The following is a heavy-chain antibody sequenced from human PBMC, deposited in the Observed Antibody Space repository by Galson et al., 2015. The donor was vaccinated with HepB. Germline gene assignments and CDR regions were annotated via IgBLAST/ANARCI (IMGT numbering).Heavy chain of an antibody. V-gene: IGHV3-48*01. CDR3: AREYYDSSGYYHAFDI. D-gene: IGHD3-22*01. Sequence: SLRLSCAASGFTFSSYSMNWVRQAPGKGLEWVSYISSSSSTIYYADSVKGRFTISRDNAKNSLYLQMNSLRAEDTAVYYCAREYYDSSGYYHAFDIWGQGTVVTVSS. J-gene: IGHJ3*02. CDR2: ISSSSSTI. CDR1: GFTFSSYS.